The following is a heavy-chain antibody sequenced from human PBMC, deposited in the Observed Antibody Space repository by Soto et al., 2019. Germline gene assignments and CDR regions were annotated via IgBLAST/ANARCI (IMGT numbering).Heavy chain of an antibody. J-gene: IGHJ5*02. CDR3: AKEKRGAAATRWFDP. V-gene: IGHV1-3*01. D-gene: IGHD2-15*01. Sequence: ASVKVSCKASGYTFTSYAMHWVRQAPGQRLEWMGWINAGNGNTKYSQKFQGRVTITRDTSASTAYMELNSLRAEDTAVYYCAKEKRGAAATRWFDPWGQGTLVTVSS. CDR1: GYTFTSYA. CDR2: INAGNGNT.